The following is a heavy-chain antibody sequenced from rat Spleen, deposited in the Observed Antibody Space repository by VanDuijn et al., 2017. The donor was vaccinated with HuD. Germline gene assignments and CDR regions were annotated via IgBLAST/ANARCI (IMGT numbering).Heavy chain of an antibody. D-gene: IGHD1-12*02. Sequence: EVQLQESGPGLVKPSQSLSLTCSVTGHSISSSYRWNWIRKFPGNKLEWMGYVNSAGSTNYNPSLKSRISITRDTSKNQFFLQVDSVTTEDTATYCCARSDGGHYYLPFVDWGQGTLVTVSS. CDR2: VNSAGST. J-gene: IGHJ3*01. CDR3: ARSDGGHYYLPFVD. V-gene: IGHV3-3*01. CDR1: GHSISSSYR.